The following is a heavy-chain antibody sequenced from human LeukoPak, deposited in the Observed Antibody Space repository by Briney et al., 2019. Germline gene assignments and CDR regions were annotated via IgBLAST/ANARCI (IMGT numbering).Heavy chain of an antibody. CDR1: GFMFSKYW. D-gene: IGHD5-24*01. CDR2: INSDGSST. Sequence: GALRLSCAASGFMFSKYWMHWVRQAPGKGLVWVSRINSDGSSTSYADSVKGRFTISRDNAKNTLYLQMNSLRAEDTAVYYCAREGRDGYNYWGQGTLVTVSS. CDR3: AREGRDGYNY. V-gene: IGHV3-74*01. J-gene: IGHJ4*02.